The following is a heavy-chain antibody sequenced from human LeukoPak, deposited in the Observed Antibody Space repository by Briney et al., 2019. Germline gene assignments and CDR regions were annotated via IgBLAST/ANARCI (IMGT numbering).Heavy chain of an antibody. CDR2: IKGDGNT. D-gene: IGHD3-22*01. V-gene: IGHV3-74*01. CDR1: GFTFGDYA. J-gene: IGHJ1*01. CDR3: ARAPSEIGGYYPEYFRH. Sequence: PGGSLRLSCTTSGFTFGDYAMSWVRQAPGKGLVWVSRIKGDGNTNYADSVKGRFTISRDNAKNTVSLQMNRLRAEDTGVYYCARAPSEIGGYYPEYFRHWGQGTLVTVSS.